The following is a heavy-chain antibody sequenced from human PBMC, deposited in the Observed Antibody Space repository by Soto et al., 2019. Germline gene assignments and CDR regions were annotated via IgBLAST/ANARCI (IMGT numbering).Heavy chain of an antibody. CDR2: ITGYKGNT. D-gene: IGHD3-22*01. CDR3: ARDMSTHYYDKSDAFDI. Sequence: GASVKVSCNASAYTFPSYGISWVRQAPGQGLDWIGCITGYKGNTNYAQKLQGRVTMTTDTSTSTAYMELRSLRSDDTAVYYCARDMSTHYYDKSDAFDIWGQWTMVTVAS. J-gene: IGHJ3*02. V-gene: IGHV1-18*04. CDR1: AYTFPSYG.